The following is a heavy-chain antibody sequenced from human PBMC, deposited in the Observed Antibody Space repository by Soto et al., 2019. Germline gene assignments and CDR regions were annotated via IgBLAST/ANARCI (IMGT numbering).Heavy chain of an antibody. CDR1: GGSISSYY. CDR3: ARGQPEGITIFGVVQTPYYYYGMDV. CDR2: IYYSGST. J-gene: IGHJ6*02. V-gene: IGHV4-59*01. D-gene: IGHD3-3*01. Sequence: SETLSLTCTFSGGSISSYYWSWIRQPPGKGLEWIGYIYYSGSTNYNPSLKSRVTISVDTSKNQFSLKLSSVTAADTAVYYCARGQPEGITIFGVVQTPYYYYGMDVWGQGTTVTVSS.